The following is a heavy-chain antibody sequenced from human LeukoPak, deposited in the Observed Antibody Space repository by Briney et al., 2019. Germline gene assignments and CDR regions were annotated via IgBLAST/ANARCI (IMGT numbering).Heavy chain of an antibody. CDR2: ISAYNGNT. Sequence: ASVKVSCKTSGYTFTNYGISWVRQAPGQGLEWMGWISAYNGNTNYAQKLQGRVTMTADTSTSTAYMELRSLRSDDTAVFYCARSPPLNKWLVTDYWGQGTLVTVSS. V-gene: IGHV1-18*01. CDR3: ARSPPLNKWLVTDY. D-gene: IGHD6-19*01. J-gene: IGHJ4*02. CDR1: GYTFTNYG.